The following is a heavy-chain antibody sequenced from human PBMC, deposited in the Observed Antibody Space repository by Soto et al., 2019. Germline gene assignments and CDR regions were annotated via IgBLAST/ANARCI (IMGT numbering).Heavy chain of an antibody. D-gene: IGHD3-22*01. CDR1: GFTFSSYS. CDR3: AKDRSYYYDSSGYSPEFNY. Sequence: QVQLVESGGGVVQPGRSLRLSCAASGFTFSSYSMHWVRQAPGKGLEWVAVISYDGSNKYYADSVKGRFTISRDNSKNTLYLQMNSLRAEDTAVYYCAKDRSYYYDSSGYSPEFNYWGQGTLVTVSS. V-gene: IGHV3-30*18. J-gene: IGHJ4*02. CDR2: ISYDGSNK.